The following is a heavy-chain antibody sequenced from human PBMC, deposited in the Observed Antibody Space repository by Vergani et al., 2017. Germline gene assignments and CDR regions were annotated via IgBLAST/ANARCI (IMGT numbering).Heavy chain of an antibody. J-gene: IGHJ6*02. CDR2: IKEDGSET. V-gene: IGHV3-7*01. CDR1: GFTFSNYW. Sequence: EVQLMESGGGLVQPGGSLRLSCAASGFTFSNYWMSWVRQAPGKGLEWVANIKEDGSETFYVDSVMGRFTISRDNAKNSLYLQMNSLRAEDTAVYYCARDPGEYYYGSGSYSYGMDVWGQGTTVTVSS. D-gene: IGHD3-10*01. CDR3: ARDPGEYYYGSGSYSYGMDV.